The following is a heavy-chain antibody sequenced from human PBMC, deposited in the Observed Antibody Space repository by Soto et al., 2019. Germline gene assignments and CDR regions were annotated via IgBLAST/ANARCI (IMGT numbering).Heavy chain of an antibody. J-gene: IGHJ4*02. CDR2: IIPIFGIK. Sequence: QMQLVQSGAEVKARGSSVKIACKTSGGTFNTYALTWVRQAPGQGLEWIGGIIPIFGIKNVAQRFQGRVTITADESLTTAYLEMTSLRSDDTAVYYCAKEAGDHWGQGTLVTVSA. V-gene: IGHV1-69*01. CDR1: GGTFNTYA. D-gene: IGHD3-10*01. CDR3: AKEAGDH.